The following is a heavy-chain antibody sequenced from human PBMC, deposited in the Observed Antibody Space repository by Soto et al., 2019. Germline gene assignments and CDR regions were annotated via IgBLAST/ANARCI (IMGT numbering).Heavy chain of an antibody. D-gene: IGHD7-27*01. CDR3: ARSPFAGARGAVDI. V-gene: IGHV1-2*04. CDR2: INPNSGGT. Sequence: ASVKVSCKASGYTFTGYYMHWVRQAPGQGLEWMGWINPNSGGTNYAQKFQGWVTMTRDTSISTAYMELSRLRSDDTAVYYCARSPFAGARGAVDIWGQGTMVTVSS. CDR1: GYTFTGYY. J-gene: IGHJ3*02.